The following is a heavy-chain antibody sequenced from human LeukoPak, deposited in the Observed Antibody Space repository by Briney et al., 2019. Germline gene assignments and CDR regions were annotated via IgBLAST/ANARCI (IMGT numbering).Heavy chain of an antibody. CDR3: ARMNYVSSGWGAPFDY. D-gene: IGHD1-7*01. CDR2: IRSGGTNT. J-gene: IGHJ4*02. Sequence: AGGSLRLSCAASGFTFSSFSMNWVRQAPGKGLEWVPYIRSGGTNTDYTGSVKGRFTISRDNAKNSLYLQMNSLRAEDTAVYYCARMNYVSSGWGAPFDYWGQGTLVTVSS. V-gene: IGHV3-48*04. CDR1: GFTFSSFS.